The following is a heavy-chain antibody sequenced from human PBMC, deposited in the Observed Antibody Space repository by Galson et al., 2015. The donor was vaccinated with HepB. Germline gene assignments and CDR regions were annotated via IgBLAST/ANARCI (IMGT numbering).Heavy chain of an antibody. V-gene: IGHV1-18*01. Sequence: SVKVSCKASGYKLTNYGLNWVRQAPGQGLEWMGWISSYNGNTNYAQKFQGRVTMTTDTSTSTAYMELRSLRSDDTAVYYCARYHTVTTKNWFDPWGQGTLVIVSS. CDR1: GYKLTNYG. J-gene: IGHJ5*02. D-gene: IGHD4-17*01. CDR2: ISSYNGNT. CDR3: ARYHTVTTKNWFDP.